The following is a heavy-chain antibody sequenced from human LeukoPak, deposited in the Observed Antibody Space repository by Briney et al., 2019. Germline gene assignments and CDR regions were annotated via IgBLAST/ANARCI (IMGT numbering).Heavy chain of an antibody. Sequence: SETLSLTCTVSGGSIISNYWSWIRQPPGKGLEWIGYIYHSGSTNYNPSLKSRVTISADTSKDQFSLKLASVTAADTAVYYCATGYSSTWYYFDYWGQGTLVTVSP. CDR2: IYHSGST. V-gene: IGHV4-59*01. J-gene: IGHJ4*02. CDR3: ATGYSSTWYYFDY. D-gene: IGHD6-13*01. CDR1: GGSIISNY.